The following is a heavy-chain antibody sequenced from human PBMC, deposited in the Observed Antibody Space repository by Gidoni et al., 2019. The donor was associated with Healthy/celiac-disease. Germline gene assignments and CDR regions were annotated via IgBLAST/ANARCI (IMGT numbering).Heavy chain of an antibody. D-gene: IGHD6-6*01. CDR1: GGSFSGYY. CDR2: TNHSGST. CDR3: ARGGGIAARRQGSYFDY. Sequence: QVQLQQWGAGLLKPSETLSLTCAVYGGSFSGYYWSWIRQPPGKGLEWIGETNHSGSTNYNPSLKSRVTISVDTSKNQFSLKLSSVTAADTAVYYCARGGGIAARRQGSYFDYWGQGTLVTVSS. V-gene: IGHV4-34*01. J-gene: IGHJ4*02.